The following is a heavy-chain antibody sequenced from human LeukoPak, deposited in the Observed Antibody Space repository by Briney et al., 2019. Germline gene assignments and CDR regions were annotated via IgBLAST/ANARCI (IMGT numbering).Heavy chain of an antibody. J-gene: IGHJ3*02. CDR1: GFTFSSYS. CDR2: ISSCSSYI. CDR3: AREKDDAFDI. Sequence: GGSLRLSCAASGFTFSSYSMNWVRQAPGKGLEWVSSISSCSSYIYYADSMKGRFTISRDNAKNSLYLQMNSLRAEDTAVYHCAREKDDAFDIWGQGTMVTVSS. V-gene: IGHV3-21*01.